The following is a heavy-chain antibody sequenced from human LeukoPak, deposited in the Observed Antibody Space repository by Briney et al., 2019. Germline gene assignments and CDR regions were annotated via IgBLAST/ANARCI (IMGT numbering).Heavy chain of an antibody. J-gene: IGHJ3*02. CDR2: INHSGST. V-gene: IGHV4-34*01. CDR3: ARGHGHTVVLTAMPHPDAFDI. D-gene: IGHD2-21*02. Sequence: SETLSLTCAVYGGSFSGYYWSWIRQPPGKGLEWIGEINHSGSTNYSPSLKSRVTISVDTSKNQFSLKLSSVTAADTAVYYCARGHGHTVVLTAMPHPDAFDIWGQGTMVTVSS. CDR1: GGSFSGYY.